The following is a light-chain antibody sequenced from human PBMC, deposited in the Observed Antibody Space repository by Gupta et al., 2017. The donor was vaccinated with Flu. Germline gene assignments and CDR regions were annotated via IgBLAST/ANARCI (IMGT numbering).Light chain of an antibody. Sequence: DIRMTQSPSTLSASIGDTVTISCRASQNIDGWLAWYQLKPGKAPKLLIYKASSLENGVPSRFSGSGSGTIFTLTITGFQRDDSATYFCQQYFSYRTFGQGTKVEIK. CDR3: QQYFSYRT. CDR1: QNIDGW. CDR2: KAS. J-gene: IGKJ1*01. V-gene: IGKV1-5*03.